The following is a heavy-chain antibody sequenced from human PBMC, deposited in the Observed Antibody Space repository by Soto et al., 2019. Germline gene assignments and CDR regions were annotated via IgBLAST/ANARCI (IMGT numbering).Heavy chain of an antibody. Sequence: SETLSLTCTVSGGSISSGGYYWSWIRQHPGKGLEWIGYIYYSGSTYYNPSLKSRVTISVGTSKNQFSLKLSSVTAADTAVYYCARDLGATTSNYYYGMDVWGQGTTVTVSS. V-gene: IGHV4-31*03. CDR2: IYYSGST. CDR3: ARDLGATTSNYYYGMDV. J-gene: IGHJ6*02. D-gene: IGHD1-26*01. CDR1: GGSISSGGYY.